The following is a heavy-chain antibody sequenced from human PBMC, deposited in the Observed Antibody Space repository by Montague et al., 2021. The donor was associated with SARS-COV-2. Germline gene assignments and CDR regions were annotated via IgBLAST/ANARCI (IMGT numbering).Heavy chain of an antibody. CDR1: GFTVSSNY. Sequence: SLRLSCAASGFTVSSNYMSWVRQAPGKGLEWVSVIYSGGSTYYADSVKGRFTISRDNSKNTLYLHMNSLRAEDTAVYYCARDSGPLYYYYYGMDVWGQGTTVTVSS. J-gene: IGHJ6*02. CDR3: ARDSGPLYYYYYGMDV. CDR2: IYSGGST. D-gene: IGHD7-27*01. V-gene: IGHV3-53*01.